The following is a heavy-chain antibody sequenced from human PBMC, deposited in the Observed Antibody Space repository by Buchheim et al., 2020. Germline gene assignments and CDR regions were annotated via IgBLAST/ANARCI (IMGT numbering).Heavy chain of an antibody. D-gene: IGHD2-2*01. V-gene: IGHV3-9*01. CDR2: INWRSERT. CDR1: GFTFADYA. J-gene: IGHJ6*02. Sequence: EVQLVESGGGLVQPGRSLRLSCAASGFTFADYAMHWVRQRPGKGLQWVSSINWRSERTGYADSVKGRFTISRDNAKNSLYLQMNSLRAEDTAVYYCARAPYCSSTSCYYYGMDVWGQGTT. CDR3: ARAPYCSSTSCYYYGMDV.